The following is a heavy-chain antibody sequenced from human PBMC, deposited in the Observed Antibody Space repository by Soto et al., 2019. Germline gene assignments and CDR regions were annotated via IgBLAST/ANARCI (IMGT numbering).Heavy chain of an antibody. CDR3: AKADYYYDSSGYYYEGPRYGY. J-gene: IGHJ4*02. CDR1: GFTFSSYA. Sequence: EVQLLESGGGLVQPGGSLRLSCAASGFTFSSYAMSWVRQAPGKGLEWVSAISGSGGSTYYADSVKGRFTISRDNSKNTLYLQMNSLRAEDTAVYYCAKADYYYDSSGYYYEGPRYGYWGQGTLVTVSS. V-gene: IGHV3-23*01. CDR2: ISGSGGST. D-gene: IGHD3-22*01.